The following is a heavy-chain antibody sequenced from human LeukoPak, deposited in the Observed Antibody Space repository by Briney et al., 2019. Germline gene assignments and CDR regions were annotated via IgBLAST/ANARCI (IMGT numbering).Heavy chain of an antibody. CDR1: GFTFSDYY. CDR3: ARDRSSGYDMRWFDP. V-gene: IGHV3-11*01. CDR2: ISSSGSTI. Sequence: GGSLRLSCAASGFTFSDYYMSWIRQAPGKGLEWVSYISSSGSTIYYADSVKGRFTISRDNAKNSLYLQMNSLRAEDTAVYYCARDRSSGYDMRWFDPWGQGTLVTVSS. J-gene: IGHJ5*02. D-gene: IGHD5-12*01.